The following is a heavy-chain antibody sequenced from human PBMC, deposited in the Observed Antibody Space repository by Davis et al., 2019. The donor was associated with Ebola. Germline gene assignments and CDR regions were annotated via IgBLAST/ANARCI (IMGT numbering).Heavy chain of an antibody. J-gene: IGHJ5*02. CDR3: ARDPDTSGYYSWFDP. D-gene: IGHD5-12*01. CDR1: GFTFNSYA. CDR2: ISGSGSST. Sequence: GGSLRLSCAASGFTFNSYAMSWVRQAPGKGLEWVSAISGSGSSTYYADSVKGRFTISRDNSRNALYLQMNSLRVDDTAVYYCARDPDTSGYYSWFDPWGQGTLVTVSS. V-gene: IGHV3-23*01.